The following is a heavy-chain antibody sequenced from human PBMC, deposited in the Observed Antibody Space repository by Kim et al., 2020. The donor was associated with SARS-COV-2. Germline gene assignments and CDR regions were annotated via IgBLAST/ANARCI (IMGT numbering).Heavy chain of an antibody. V-gene: IGHV4-59*01. CDR3: GREGKGCLCGMDV. J-gene: IGHJ6*02. Sequence: YNPSLKSRLIISVGTPENQFALALTSVTAADTAVYYCGREGKGCLCGMDVWGQGTTVTVSS. D-gene: IGHD2-15*01.